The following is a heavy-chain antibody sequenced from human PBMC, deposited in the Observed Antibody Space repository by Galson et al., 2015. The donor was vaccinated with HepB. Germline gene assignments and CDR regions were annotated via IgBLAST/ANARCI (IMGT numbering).Heavy chain of an antibody. CDR2: INPNSGGT. D-gene: IGHD3-3*01. CDR3: ARPAYDFWSDNNWFDP. CDR1: GYTFTCYY. V-gene: IGHV1-2*06. Sequence: SVKVSCKASGYTFTCYYMHWVRQAPGHGLEWMGRINPNSGGTNYAQRFQGRVTMTRDTSISTAYMELSRLRSDDTAVYYCARPAYDFWSDNNWFDPWGQGTLVTVSS. J-gene: IGHJ5*02.